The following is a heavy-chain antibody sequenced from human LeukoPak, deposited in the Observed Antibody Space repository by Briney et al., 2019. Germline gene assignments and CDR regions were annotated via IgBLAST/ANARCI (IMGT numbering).Heavy chain of an antibody. Sequence: ASVKVSCKASGYTFTGYDINWVRQATGQGLEWMGWMNPNSGNTGYAQKFQGRVTMTRNTSISTAYMELSSLRSEDTAVYYCARDAKTGYYLFDYWGQGTLVTVSS. CDR1: GYTFTGYD. CDR3: ARDAKTGYYLFDY. CDR2: MNPNSGNT. V-gene: IGHV1-8*01. D-gene: IGHD3-9*01. J-gene: IGHJ4*02.